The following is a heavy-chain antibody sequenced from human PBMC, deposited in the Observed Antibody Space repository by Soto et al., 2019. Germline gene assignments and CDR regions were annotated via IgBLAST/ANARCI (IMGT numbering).Heavy chain of an antibody. J-gene: IGHJ4*02. CDR2: ISYDGSNK. V-gene: IGHV3-30*18. Sequence: VQLVESGGGVVQPGRSLRLSCAASGFTFSSYGMHWVRQAPGKGLEWVAVISYDGSNKYYADSVKGRFTISRDNSKNTLYLQMNSLRAEDTAVYYCAKVGTVTSADYWGQGTLVTVSS. D-gene: IGHD4-4*01. CDR1: GFTFSSYG. CDR3: AKVGTVTSADY.